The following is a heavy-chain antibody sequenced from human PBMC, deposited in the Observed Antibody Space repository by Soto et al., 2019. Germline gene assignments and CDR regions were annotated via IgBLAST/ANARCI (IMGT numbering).Heavy chain of an antibody. CDR1: GFTFSSYG. J-gene: IGHJ4*02. CDR3: AKDEELVVIGQFDY. Sequence: ESGGGVVQPGRSLRLSCAASGFTFSSYGMHWVRQAPGKGLEWVAVISYDGSNKYYADSVKGRFTISRDNSKNTLYLQMNSLRAEDTAVYYCAKDEELVVIGQFDYWGQGTLVTVSS. CDR2: ISYDGSNK. D-gene: IGHD3-22*01. V-gene: IGHV3-30*18.